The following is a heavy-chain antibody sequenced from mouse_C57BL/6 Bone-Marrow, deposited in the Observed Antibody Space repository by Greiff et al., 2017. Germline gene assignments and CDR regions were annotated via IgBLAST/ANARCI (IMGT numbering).Heavy chain of an antibody. CDR2: IHPNSGST. V-gene: IGHV1-64*01. CDR1: GYTFTSYW. D-gene: IGHD2-4*01. Sequence: QVQLQQSGAELVKPGASVKLSCKASGYTFTSYWMHWVKQRPGQGLEWIGMIHPNSGSTNYNEKFKSKATLTVDKSSSPAYMQLSSLTSEDSAVYYCARWVYDYDFDYWGQGTTLTVSS. CDR3: ARWVYDYDFDY. J-gene: IGHJ2*01.